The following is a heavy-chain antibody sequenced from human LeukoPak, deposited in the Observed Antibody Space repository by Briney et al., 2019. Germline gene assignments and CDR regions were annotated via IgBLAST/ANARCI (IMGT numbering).Heavy chain of an antibody. V-gene: IGHV3-64*01. CDR2: ISSNGGST. J-gene: IGHJ6*01. Sequence: GGSVRLSCAASGFTFNSYAMQWLRQARGKGMEYVSAISSNGGSTYYANSVKGRFTISRDNSKNTLYLQMGSLRAEDMAVYYCARGRVVVAAAYYYGMDVWGQGTTVTVSS. CDR1: GFTFNSYA. CDR3: ARGRVVVAAAYYYGMDV. D-gene: IGHD2-15*01.